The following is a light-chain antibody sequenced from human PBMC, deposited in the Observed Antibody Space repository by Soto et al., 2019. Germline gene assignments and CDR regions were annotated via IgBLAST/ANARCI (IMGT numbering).Light chain of an antibody. J-gene: IGLJ1*01. V-gene: IGLV2-8*01. CDR3: SSYAGSNILYV. CDR2: EVN. Sequence: QSALTQPPSASGSPGQSVTISCTGTSSDVGGYNYVSWYQQHVGKAPKLMIYEVNKRPSGVPDRFSGSKSDNTASLTVSGLQAEDEADYFCSSYAGSNILYVFGTGTKVTVL. CDR1: SSDVGGYNY.